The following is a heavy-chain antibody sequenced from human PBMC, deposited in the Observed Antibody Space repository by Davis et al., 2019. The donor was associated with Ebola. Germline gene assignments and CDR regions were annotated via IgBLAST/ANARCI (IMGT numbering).Heavy chain of an antibody. CDR3: ARFVAGYDFWSGYYYYFDY. CDR2: INHSGST. CDR1: GGSFSGYY. Sequence: SETLSLTCAVYGGSFSGYYWSWIRQPPGKGLEWIGEINHSGSTNYNPSLKSRVTISVDTSKNQFSLKLSSVTAADTAVYYCARFVAGYDFWSGYYYYFDYWGQGTLVTVSS. D-gene: IGHD3-3*01. J-gene: IGHJ4*02. V-gene: IGHV4-34*01.